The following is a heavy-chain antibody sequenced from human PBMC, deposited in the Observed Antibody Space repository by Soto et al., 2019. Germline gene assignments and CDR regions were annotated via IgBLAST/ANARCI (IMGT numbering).Heavy chain of an antibody. CDR1: GYTFTDYY. CDR2: INPYNGAT. V-gene: IGHV1-2*04. J-gene: IGHJ3*02. Sequence: HVQLVQSGAERKKPGSSLRVSCKASGYTFTDYYIHWVRQAPGQGLQWMGWINPYNGATSYAQKFQAWVTMTRDTSISTAYMELSRRTSDDTAVYYGARAQELRSFDWSWGGGAFDIWGQGTMVTASS. CDR3: ARAQELRSFDWSWGGGAFDI. D-gene: IGHD3-9*01.